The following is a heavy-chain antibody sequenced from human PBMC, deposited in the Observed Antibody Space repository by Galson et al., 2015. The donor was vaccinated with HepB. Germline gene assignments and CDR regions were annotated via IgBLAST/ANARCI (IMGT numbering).Heavy chain of an antibody. CDR1: GFTFSDYY. J-gene: IGHJ4*02. D-gene: IGHD3-22*01. CDR2: ISSSGSTI. Sequence: SLRLSCAASGFTFSDYYMSWIRQAPGKGLEWVSYISSSGSTIYYADSVKGRFTISRDNAKNSLYLQMNSLRAEDTAVYYCARDAHYYDSSGYGGVWGQGTLVTVSS. V-gene: IGHV3-11*01. CDR3: ARDAHYYDSSGYGGV.